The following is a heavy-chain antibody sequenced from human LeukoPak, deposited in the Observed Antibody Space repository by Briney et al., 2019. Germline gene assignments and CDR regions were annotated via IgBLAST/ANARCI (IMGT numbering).Heavy chain of an antibody. V-gene: IGHV1-2*02. D-gene: IGHD3-22*01. J-gene: IGHJ4*02. CDR2: INPNSGGT. CDR3: ARVGIYYYDSSGYYYDPLYYLDY. CDR1: GYTFTGYY. Sequence: ASVKVSCKASGYTFTGYYMHWVRQAPGQGLEWMGWINPNSGGTNYAQKFQGRVTMTRDTSISTAYMELGRLRSDDTAVYYCARVGIYYYDSSGYYYDPLYYLDYWGQGTLVTVSS.